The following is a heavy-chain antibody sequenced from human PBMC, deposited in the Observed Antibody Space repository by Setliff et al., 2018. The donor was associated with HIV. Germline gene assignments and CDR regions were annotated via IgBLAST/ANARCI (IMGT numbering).Heavy chain of an antibody. V-gene: IGHV7-4-1*02. CDR1: GYTFTSYA. D-gene: IGHD1-26*01. CDR3: ATRGEQLYFYGMDV. Sequence: GASVKVSCKASGYTFTSYAVNWVRQAPGQGLEWVGWIHTNTGDPTYAQGFTGRVVFSFDTSVSTAYLQISGLKAEDTAVYYCATRGEQLYFYGMDVWGQGTTVTVSS. CDR2: IHTNTGDP. J-gene: IGHJ6*02.